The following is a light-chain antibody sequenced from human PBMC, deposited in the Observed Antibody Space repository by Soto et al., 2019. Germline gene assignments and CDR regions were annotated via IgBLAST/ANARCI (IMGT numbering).Light chain of an antibody. CDR1: QSVSSN. CDR2: DAS. J-gene: IGKJ4*01. CDR3: QQRSNWPLT. Sequence: EIVFTQSPATLSVSPGERATLSCRASQSVSSNLAWYQQKPGQAPRLLIYDASNRATGIPARFSGSGSGTDFTLTISSLEPEDFAVYYCQQRSNWPLTFGGGTKVDIK. V-gene: IGKV3-11*01.